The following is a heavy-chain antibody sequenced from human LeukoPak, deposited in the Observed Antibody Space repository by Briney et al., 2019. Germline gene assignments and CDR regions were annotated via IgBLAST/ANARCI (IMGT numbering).Heavy chain of an antibody. Sequence: GGSLRLSCAASGSTFSSYAMIWLRQAPGKWLEWVSAISGSGGSTYYAAGVQGCFKISRDISKNTLYLQMNRLRAEERAVYYCAKGSLRGVIIGLLDYWGQGTLVAVFS. CDR3: AKGSLRGVIIGLLDY. CDR1: GSTFSSYA. V-gene: IGHV3-23*01. D-gene: IGHD3-10*01. CDR2: ISGSGGST. J-gene: IGHJ4*02.